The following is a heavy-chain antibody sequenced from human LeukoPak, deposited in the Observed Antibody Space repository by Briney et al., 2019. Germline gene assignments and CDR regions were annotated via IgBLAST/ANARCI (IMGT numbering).Heavy chain of an antibody. CDR2: IKKDGSEK. CDR1: GFTFSNYW. V-gene: IGHV3-7*01. J-gene: IGHJ4*02. CDR3: AAGAGWLIDY. D-gene: IGHD6-19*01. Sequence: GGSLRLSCAASGFTFSNYWMNWVRQAPGKGLEWVAIIKKDGSEKIYVDSVRGRFTISRDNAKNTQYLQMNSLRAEDTAVYYCAAGAGWLIDYWGQGTLVTVSS.